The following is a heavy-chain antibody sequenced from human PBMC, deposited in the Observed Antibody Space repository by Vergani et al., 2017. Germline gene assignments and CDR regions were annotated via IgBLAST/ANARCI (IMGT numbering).Heavy chain of an antibody. Sequence: QLQLQESGPGLVKPSETLSLTCTVSGGSISSSSYYWGWIRQPPGKGLEWIGSIYYSGSTYSNPSLKSRVTISVDTSKNQFSLKLSSVTAADTAVYYCARHKTVTTRPLSPFDYWGQGTLVTVSS. D-gene: IGHD4-17*01. V-gene: IGHV4-39*01. CDR1: GGSISSSSYY. CDR2: IYYSGST. J-gene: IGHJ4*02. CDR3: ARHKTVTTRPLSPFDY.